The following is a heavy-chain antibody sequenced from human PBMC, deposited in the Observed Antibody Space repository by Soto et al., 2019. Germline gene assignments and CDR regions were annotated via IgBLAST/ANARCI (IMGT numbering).Heavy chain of an antibody. V-gene: IGHV2-5*02. D-gene: IGHD1-26*01. Sequence: QITLKESGPTLVKPSQPLTLTCTFSGFSLSTSGVGVGWIRQPPGKALEWLALIYWDDDKRYSPSLTSRLTITKDTSKNPVVLTLTNVDPVNTATYYCGPMRVTTIVGAGHFPHWGQGTLVTVSS. J-gene: IGHJ1*01. CDR3: GPMRVTTIVGAGHFPH. CDR2: IYWDDDK. CDR1: GFSLSTSGVG.